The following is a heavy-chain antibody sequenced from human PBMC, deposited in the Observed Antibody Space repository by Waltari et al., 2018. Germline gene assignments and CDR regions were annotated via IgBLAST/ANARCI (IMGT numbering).Heavy chain of an antibody. CDR1: GGSVDSGNAY. D-gene: IGHD2-2*01. CDR3: ARGQPGAILGVWGVKWFDP. Sequence: QVQLQESGPGRVEPSETLSLTCSVSGGSVDSGNAYWNWIRPPPGKGLEWIGYIFYSGTTNHNPTLKSRVTISVDTSKSQFSLKLTSIAAADTAVYYCARGQPGAILGVWGVKWFDPWGLGALVTVSS. J-gene: IGHJ5*02. CDR2: IFYSGTT. V-gene: IGHV4-61*01.